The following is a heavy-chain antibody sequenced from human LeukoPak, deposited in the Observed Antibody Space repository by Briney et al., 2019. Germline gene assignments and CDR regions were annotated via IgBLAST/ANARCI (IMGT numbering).Heavy chain of an antibody. J-gene: IGHJ4*02. CDR3: ARGGGAAADYFDY. CDR1: GGSISSYY. V-gene: IGHV4-59*01. Sequence: PSETLSLTCTVSGGSISSYYWSWIRQPPGKGLEWIGYIYYSGSTNYNPSLKSRVTISVDTSKNQFSLKLSSVTAADTAVYYCARGGGAAADYFDYWGQGTLVTVSS. CDR2: IYYSGST. D-gene: IGHD6-13*01.